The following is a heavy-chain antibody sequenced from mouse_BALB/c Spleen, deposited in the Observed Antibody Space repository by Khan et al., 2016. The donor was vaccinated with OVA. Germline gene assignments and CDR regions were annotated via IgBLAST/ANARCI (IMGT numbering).Heavy chain of an antibody. D-gene: IGHD1-1*01. CDR2: VSTGGHYT. Sequence: EVKLEESGGDVVKPGGSLKLSCAASGFTFSTYGMSWVRRTPDKRLEWVATVSTGGHYTYYPDTVKGRFTISRDNAKNTLYLQMSSLKSEDTAIFYCARLAYYYDSEGFAYWGQGTLVTVSA. J-gene: IGHJ3*01. V-gene: IGHV5-6*02. CDR1: GFTFSTYG. CDR3: ARLAYYYDSEGFAY.